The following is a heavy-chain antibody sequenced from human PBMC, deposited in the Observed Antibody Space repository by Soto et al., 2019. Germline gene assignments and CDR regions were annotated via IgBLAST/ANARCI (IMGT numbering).Heavy chain of an antibody. Sequence: SVKVSCKASGGTFSSYTISWVRQAPGQGLEWMGRIIPILGIANYAQKFQGRVTITADKSTSTAYMELSSLRSEDTAVYYCARGYCSGGSCYTGVSEYFQHWGQGTLVTAPQ. CDR1: GGTFSSYT. CDR2: IIPILGIA. D-gene: IGHD2-15*01. V-gene: IGHV1-69*02. CDR3: ARGYCSGGSCYTGVSEYFQH. J-gene: IGHJ1*01.